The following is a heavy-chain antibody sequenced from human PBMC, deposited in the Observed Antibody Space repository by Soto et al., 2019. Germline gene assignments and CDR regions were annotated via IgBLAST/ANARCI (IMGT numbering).Heavy chain of an antibody. V-gene: IGHV4-59*01. Sequence: SETLSLTCTVSGGSISSYYWSWIRQPPGKGLEWIGYIYYSGSTNCNPSLKSRVTISVDTSKNQFSLKLSSVTAADTAVYYCATAKRGYSYGQGYYYYYGMDVWGQGTTVTVSS. CDR3: ATAKRGYSYGQGYYYYYGMDV. CDR1: GGSISSYY. J-gene: IGHJ6*02. CDR2: IYYSGST. D-gene: IGHD5-18*01.